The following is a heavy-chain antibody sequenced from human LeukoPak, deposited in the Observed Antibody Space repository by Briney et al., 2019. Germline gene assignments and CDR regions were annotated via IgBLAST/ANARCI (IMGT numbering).Heavy chain of an antibody. J-gene: IGHJ4*02. CDR1: GYTFTSYY. CDR2: INPSGGST. CDR3: ARVGDYVWGSYRTFDY. Sequence: GASVKVSCKASGYTFTSYYMHWVRQAPGQGLEWMGIINPSGGSTSYAQQFQGRVTMTRDMSTSTVYMELSSLRSEDTAVYYCARVGDYVWGSYRTFDYWGQGTLVTVSS. D-gene: IGHD3-16*02. V-gene: IGHV1-46*01.